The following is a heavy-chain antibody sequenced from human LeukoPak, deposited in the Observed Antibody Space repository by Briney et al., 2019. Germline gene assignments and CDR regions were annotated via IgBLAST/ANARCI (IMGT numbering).Heavy chain of an antibody. CDR2: ISSRSGSI. Sequence: GGSLRLSCAASRFTFSSYSMNWVRQAPGKGLEWVSYISSRSGSIYYADSVKGRFTISRDNAKNSLYLQMNSLRDEDTAVYYCARDQYDSSGYSSLDAFDIWGQGTMVTVSS. V-gene: IGHV3-48*02. J-gene: IGHJ3*02. CDR1: RFTFSSYS. CDR3: ARDQYDSSGYSSLDAFDI. D-gene: IGHD3-22*01.